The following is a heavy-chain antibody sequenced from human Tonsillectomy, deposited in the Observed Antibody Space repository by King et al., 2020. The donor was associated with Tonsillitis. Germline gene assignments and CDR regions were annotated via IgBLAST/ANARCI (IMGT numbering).Heavy chain of an antibody. CDR3: AKPTEIIICYYFDY. CDR2: IRDDGSNK. J-gene: IGHJ4*02. Sequence: HVQLVESGGGVVQPGGSLRLSCAASGFTFSSYGMHWVRQAPGKGLEWVAVIRDDGSNKYYADSVKGRFTIYRDNYKNTLYLQMNSLRAEDTAVYYCAKPTEIIICYYFDYWGQGTLVTVSS. CDR1: GFTFSSYG. D-gene: IGHD3-10*02. V-gene: IGHV3-30*02.